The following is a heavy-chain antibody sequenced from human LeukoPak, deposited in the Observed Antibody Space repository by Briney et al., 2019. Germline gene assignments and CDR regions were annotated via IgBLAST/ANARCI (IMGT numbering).Heavy chain of an antibody. Sequence: SVKVSCKASGGTFSSYAISWVRQAPGQGLEWMGGIIPIFGTANYAQKFQGRVTITTDESTSTAYMELSSLRSDDTAVYYCARGEGGMVRGFLFDYWGQGTLVTVSS. J-gene: IGHJ4*02. CDR2: IIPIFGTA. CDR3: ARGEGGMVRGFLFDY. CDR1: GGTFSSYA. D-gene: IGHD3-10*01. V-gene: IGHV1-69*05.